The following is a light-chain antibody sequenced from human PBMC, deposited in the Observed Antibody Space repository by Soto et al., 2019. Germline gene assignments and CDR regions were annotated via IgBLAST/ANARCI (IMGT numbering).Light chain of an antibody. CDR3: QQSYSTSALT. J-gene: IGKJ4*01. V-gene: IGKV1-39*01. Sequence: DIQMTQSPSSLSASVGDRVTIPCRASQNISNYINWYQQKPGKAPKLLIYAASSLPSGVPSRFSGSGSGTDFTLAISSLQPEDFATYYCQQSYSTSALTFGGGTKVEIK. CDR1: QNISNY. CDR2: AAS.